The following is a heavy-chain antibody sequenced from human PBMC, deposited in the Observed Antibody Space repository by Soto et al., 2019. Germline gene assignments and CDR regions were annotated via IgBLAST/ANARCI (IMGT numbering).Heavy chain of an antibody. D-gene: IGHD2-8*01. CDR1: GYTFTSYA. V-gene: IGHV7-4-1*01. CDR2: INTNTGNP. Sequence: ASVKVSCKASGYTFTSYAMNWVRQAPGQGLEWMGWINTNTGNPTYAQGFTGRFVFSLDTSVSTAYLQICSLKAEDTAVYYCARDVELMVYAAKQQLVSDAFDIWG. CDR3: ARDVELMVYAAKQQLVSDAFDI. J-gene: IGHJ3*02.